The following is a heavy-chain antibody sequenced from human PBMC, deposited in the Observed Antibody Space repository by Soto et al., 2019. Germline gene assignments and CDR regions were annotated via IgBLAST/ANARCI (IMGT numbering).Heavy chain of an antibody. Sequence: QVQLVQSGAEVKKPGASVKVSCKASGYTFTSYGISWVRQAPGQGLEWMGWISAYNGNTNYAQKLQGRVTMTTDTSTSTAYMELRSLRSDDTAVYHCARDLKANVATMANWFDPWGQGTLVTVSS. CDR3: ARDLKANVATMANWFDP. CDR1: GYTFTSYG. J-gene: IGHJ5*02. CDR2: ISAYNGNT. D-gene: IGHD5-12*01. V-gene: IGHV1-18*01.